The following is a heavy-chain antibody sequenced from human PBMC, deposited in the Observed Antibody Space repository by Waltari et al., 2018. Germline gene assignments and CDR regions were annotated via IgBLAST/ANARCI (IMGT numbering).Heavy chain of an antibody. CDR3: ASTDSSSWLNSPLDY. CDR1: GGSISSSSYY. J-gene: IGHJ4*02. D-gene: IGHD6-13*01. Sequence: QLQLQESGPGLVKPSETLSLTCTVSGGSISSSSYYWGWIRQPPGQGLEWIGGIYYSGSTYYNPSLKSRVTISVDTSKNQFSRKLSSVTAADTAVYYCASTDSSSWLNSPLDYWGQGTLVTVSS. V-gene: IGHV4-39*01. CDR2: IYYSGST.